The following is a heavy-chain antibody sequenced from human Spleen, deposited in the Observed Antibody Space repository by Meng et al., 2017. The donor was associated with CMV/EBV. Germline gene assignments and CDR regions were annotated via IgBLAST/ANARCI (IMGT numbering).Heavy chain of an antibody. V-gene: IGHV3-23*01. CDR2: VSRSGDAT. D-gene: IGHD3-9*01. Sequence: GESLKISCAASGFTFSDFAMSWVRQAPGKGLEWVSTVSRSGDATFYADSVRGRFTISRDNSKNTLYLQMNSLRAEDTAVYYCARDHQKSESLPVLRYFDWLPNYYYYGMDVWGQGTTVTVSS. CDR1: GFTFSDFA. J-gene: IGHJ6*02. CDR3: ARDHQKSESLPVLRYFDWLPNYYYYGMDV.